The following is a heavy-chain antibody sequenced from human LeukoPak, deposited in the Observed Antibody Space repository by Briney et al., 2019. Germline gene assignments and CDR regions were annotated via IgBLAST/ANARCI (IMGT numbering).Heavy chain of an antibody. J-gene: IGHJ6*03. Sequence: SETLSLTCTVSGGSISSYYWSWIRQPAGKGLEWIGRIYTSGSTNYNPSLKSRVTMSVDTSKNQFSLKLSSVTAADTAVYYCARAMYYDSSGYSYYYYYYYMDVWGKGTTVTVSS. CDR1: GGSISSYY. CDR3: ARAMYYDSSGYSYYYYYYYMDV. CDR2: IYTSGST. V-gene: IGHV4-4*07. D-gene: IGHD3-22*01.